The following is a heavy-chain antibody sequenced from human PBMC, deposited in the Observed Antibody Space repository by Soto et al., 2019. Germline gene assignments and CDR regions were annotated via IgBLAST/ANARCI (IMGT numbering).Heavy chain of an antibody. J-gene: IGHJ5*02. V-gene: IGHV4-31*03. Sequence: QVQLQESGPGLVKPSQTLSLTCTVSGVSVSSGDYYWTWIRQHSGRGLEWIGFTYYGGSTNYNPSLKSRVTLSVDTSKNQLSLKLSSVTAADTDVYYCAGGSGDDWFDPRGQGTLVTVSS. CDR3: AGGSGDDWFDP. CDR1: GVSVSSGDYY. D-gene: IGHD4-17*01. CDR2: TYYGGST.